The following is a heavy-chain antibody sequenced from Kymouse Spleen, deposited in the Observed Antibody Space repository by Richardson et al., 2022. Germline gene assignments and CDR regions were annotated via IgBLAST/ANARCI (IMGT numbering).Heavy chain of an antibody. V-gene: IGHV3-33*01. D-gene: IGHD3-3*01. CDR2: IWYDGSNK. CDR1: GFTFSSYG. Sequence: QVQLVESGGGVVQPGRSLRLSCAASGFTFSSYGMHWVRQAPGKGLEWVAVIWYDGSNKYYADSVKGRFTISRDNSKNTLYLQMNSLRAEDTAVYYCARDSGRFLEWFPTGFDYWGQGTLVTVSS. J-gene: IGHJ4*02. CDR3: ARDSGRFLEWFPTGFDY.